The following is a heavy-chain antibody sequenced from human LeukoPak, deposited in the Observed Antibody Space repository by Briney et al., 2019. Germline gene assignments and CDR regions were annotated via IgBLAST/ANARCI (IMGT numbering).Heavy chain of an antibody. CDR3: AKGIAVAGTGGGDAFDI. V-gene: IGHV3-48*04. Sequence: GGSLRLSCAASGFTFNSHSMNWVRQAPGKGLEWVSYISSSSSTIYYADSVKGRFTISRDNAKNSLYLQMNSLRAEDTALYYCAKGIAVAGTGGGDAFDIWGQGTMVTVSS. CDR2: ISSSSSTI. CDR1: GFTFNSHS. D-gene: IGHD6-19*01. J-gene: IGHJ3*02.